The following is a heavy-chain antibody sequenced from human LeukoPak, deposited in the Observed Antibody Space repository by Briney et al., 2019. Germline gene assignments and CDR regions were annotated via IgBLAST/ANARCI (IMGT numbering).Heavy chain of an antibody. D-gene: IGHD1-1*01. V-gene: IGHV3-66*01. Sequence: PGGSLRLSCAASGFAVSSNYMTWVRRAPGKGLEWVSLIYSGGSTSYADSVRGRFTISRDNSKNTLYLQMNSLRAEDTAVYYCSRIETVADAFDIWGQGTLVTVSS. J-gene: IGHJ3*02. CDR3: SRIETVADAFDI. CDR1: GFAVSSNY. CDR2: IYSGGST.